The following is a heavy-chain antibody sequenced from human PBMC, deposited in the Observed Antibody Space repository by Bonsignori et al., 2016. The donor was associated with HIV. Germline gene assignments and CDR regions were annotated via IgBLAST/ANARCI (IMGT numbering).Heavy chain of an antibody. V-gene: IGHV1-69-2*01. CDR1: GYTFTDYY. CDR2: VDPEDGET. Sequence: ASVKVSCKVSGYTFTDYYMHWVQQAPGKGLEWMGLVDPEDGETIYAEKFQGRVTITADTSTDTAYMELSSLRSEDTAVYYCATGLEQQLPNFDPWGQGTLVTVSS. CDR3: ATGLEQQLPNFDP. J-gene: IGHJ5*02. D-gene: IGHD6-13*01.